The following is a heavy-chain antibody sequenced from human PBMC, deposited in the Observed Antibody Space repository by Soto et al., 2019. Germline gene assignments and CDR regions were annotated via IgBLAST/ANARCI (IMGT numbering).Heavy chain of an antibody. D-gene: IGHD6-19*01. CDR3: APNLVAGTSWFDP. V-gene: IGHV2-5*02. Sequence: QITLKESGPTLVKPTQTLTLTCTFSGFSLSTSGVGVVWIRQPPGKALEWLGIIYWDDDKRYRPSLKSRLTXTXDXXKNQVVLTMHNMDPVDTGTYYCAPNLVAGTSWFDPWGQGTLVTVSS. J-gene: IGHJ5*02. CDR1: GFSLSTSGVG. CDR2: IYWDDDK.